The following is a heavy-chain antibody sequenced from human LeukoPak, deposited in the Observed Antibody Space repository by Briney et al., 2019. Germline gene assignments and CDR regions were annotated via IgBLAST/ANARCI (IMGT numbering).Heavy chain of an antibody. Sequence: PGGSLRLSCAASGFVLRNYFMSWVRQAPGKGLEWVASIKNDGSEIYYVDSVRGRYTISRDNTKNSLYLQMSSLRAEDTAVYYCATDRGWRTSGYYLYYFEYWGQGTLVTFSS. D-gene: IGHD3-3*01. CDR2: IKNDGSEI. CDR3: ATDRGWRTSGYYLYYFEY. J-gene: IGHJ4*02. CDR1: GFVLRNYF. V-gene: IGHV3-7*01.